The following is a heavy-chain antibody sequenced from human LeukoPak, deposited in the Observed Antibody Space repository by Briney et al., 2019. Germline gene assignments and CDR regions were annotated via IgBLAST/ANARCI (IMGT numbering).Heavy chain of an antibody. D-gene: IGHD3-10*01. CDR3: ARGRELLWFGEFDP. V-gene: IGHV3-7*03. J-gene: IGHJ5*02. CDR2: IKQDGSEN. Sequence: GGSLRLSCAASGFTFSSYWMSWVRQAPGKGLEWVANIKQDGSENYYVDSVKGRFTISRDNAKNSLYLQMNSLRAEDTAVYYCARGRELLWFGEFDPWGQGTLVTVSS. CDR1: GFTFSSYW.